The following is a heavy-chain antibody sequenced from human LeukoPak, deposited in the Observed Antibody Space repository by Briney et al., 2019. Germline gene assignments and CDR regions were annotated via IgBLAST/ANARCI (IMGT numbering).Heavy chain of an antibody. CDR1: GGSISNHY. Sequence: SETLSLTCAVSGGSISNHYWSWIRQPAGKGLEWIGRVYTSERSNYNPSLKSRVTMSVDTSKNQFSLKLSSVTAADTAVYYCAREYSGSTNYLDSWGQGTLVTVSS. J-gene: IGHJ4*02. D-gene: IGHD6-6*01. CDR2: VYTSERS. CDR3: AREYSGSTNYLDS. V-gene: IGHV4-4*07.